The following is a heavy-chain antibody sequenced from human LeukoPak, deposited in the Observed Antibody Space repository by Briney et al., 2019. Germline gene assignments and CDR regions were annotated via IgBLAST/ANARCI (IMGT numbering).Heavy chain of an antibody. CDR2: IIPIFGTA. Sequence: GASVKVSCKASGGTFSSYAISWVRQAPGQGLEWMGGIIPIFGTANYAQKFQGRVTITADKSTSTAYMELSSLRSEDTAVYYCARIFVDSSGYFYYWFDPWGQGTLVTVSS. V-gene: IGHV1-69*06. D-gene: IGHD3-22*01. CDR3: ARIFVDSSGYFYYWFDP. CDR1: GGTFSSYA. J-gene: IGHJ5*02.